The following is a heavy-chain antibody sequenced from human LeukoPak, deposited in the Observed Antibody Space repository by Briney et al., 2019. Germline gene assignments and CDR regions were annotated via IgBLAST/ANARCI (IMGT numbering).Heavy chain of an antibody. CDR3: ARYYYHRVASDV. Sequence: PGGSLRLSCVASGFTFCGHEMTWVRQAPGKGLEWVSHINNNGGLYYADSVKGRFTISRDNAKNSLYLQMNSLRADDTGVYYCARYYYHRVASDVWGQGTMVTVSS. J-gene: IGHJ3*01. CDR1: GFTFCGHE. CDR2: INNNGGL. D-gene: IGHD3-22*01. V-gene: IGHV3-48*03.